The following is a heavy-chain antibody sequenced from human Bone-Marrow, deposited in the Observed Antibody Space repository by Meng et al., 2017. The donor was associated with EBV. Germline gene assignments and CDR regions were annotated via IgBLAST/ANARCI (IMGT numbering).Heavy chain of an antibody. CDR1: GFTFSSYS. CDR2: ISSSSSYI. V-gene: IGHV3-21*01. CDR3: ARDGEELAGNWFDT. D-gene: IGHD1-26*01. Sequence: EVQLVESGGGLVKPGGSLRLSGAASGFTFSSYSMNWVRQAPGKGLEWVSSISSSSSYIYYADSVKGRFTISRDNAKNSLYLQMNSLRAEDTAVYYCARDGEELAGNWFDTLGQGTLGTVAS. J-gene: IGHJ5*02.